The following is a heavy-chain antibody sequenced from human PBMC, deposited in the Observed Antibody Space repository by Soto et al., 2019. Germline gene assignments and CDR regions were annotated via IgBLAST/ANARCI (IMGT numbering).Heavy chain of an antibody. CDR3: ARTPYSNSEYFDY. D-gene: IGHD4-4*01. J-gene: IGHJ4*02. CDR2: IKKGGSEK. V-gene: IGHV3-7*02. CDR1: GFTFSSYW. Sequence: LRLSCAASGFTFSSYWMSWVRQAPGKGLEWVAYIKKGGSEKYYVDSGKGRFTISRDNAKNSLYLQMNSLRAEDTAVYYCARTPYSNSEYFDYWGQGTLVTVSS.